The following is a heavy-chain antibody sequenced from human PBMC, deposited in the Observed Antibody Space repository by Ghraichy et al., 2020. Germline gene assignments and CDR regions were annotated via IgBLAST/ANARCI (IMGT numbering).Heavy chain of an antibody. Sequence: ASVKVSCTTSGYTFTAYNMHWVRQAPRRGLEWMGWITPHSGGTNYAQKFQGRVTMTRDTSTSTAYMELSRLRSDDTAVYYCARDLVGGGLGYWGQGTLVTVSS. CDR1: GYTFTAYN. CDR2: ITPHSGGT. D-gene: IGHD2-21*01. V-gene: IGHV1-2*02. CDR3: ARDLVGGGLGY. J-gene: IGHJ4*02.